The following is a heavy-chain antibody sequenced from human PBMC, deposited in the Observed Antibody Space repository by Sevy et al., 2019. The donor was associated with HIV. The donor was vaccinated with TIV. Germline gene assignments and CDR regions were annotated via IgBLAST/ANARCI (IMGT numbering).Heavy chain of an antibody. V-gene: IGHV3-21*01. CDR3: ARDLREYSSSSKYYFDY. D-gene: IGHD6-6*01. CDR2: ISSSNNYI. Sequence: GGSLRLSCAASGLTFSSYSMNWVRQAPGKGLEWVSSISSSNNYIYYADSLKGRFTISRDNAKNSLYLQMNSLRAEDTAVYYCARDLREYSSSSKYYFDYWGQGILVTVSS. J-gene: IGHJ4*02. CDR1: GLTFSSYS.